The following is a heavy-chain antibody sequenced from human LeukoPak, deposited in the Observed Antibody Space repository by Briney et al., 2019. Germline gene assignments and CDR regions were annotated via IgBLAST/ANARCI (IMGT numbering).Heavy chain of an antibody. CDR2: ISWNSGSI. CDR3: AKDLYSSSWYYFDY. V-gene: IGHV3-9*01. CDR1: GFTFDDYA. J-gene: IGHJ4*02. D-gene: IGHD6-13*01. Sequence: GGSLRLSCAASGFTFDDYAMHWVLQAPGKGLEWVSGISWNSGSIGYADSVKGRFTISRDNAKNSLYLQMNSLRAEDTALYYCAKDLYSSSWYYFDYWGQGTLVTVSS.